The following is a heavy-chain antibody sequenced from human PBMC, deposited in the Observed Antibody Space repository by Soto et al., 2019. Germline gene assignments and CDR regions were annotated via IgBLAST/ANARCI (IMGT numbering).Heavy chain of an antibody. CDR2: IYPGDSDT. Sequence: GESLKISCKGSGYSFISYWIGWVRQMPGKGLEWMGIIYPGDSDTRYSPSFQGQVTISADKSISTAYLQWSSLKASDTAMYYCARRYYYGSGTPRGAFDIWGQGTMVTVSS. D-gene: IGHD3-10*01. CDR3: ARRYYYGSGTPRGAFDI. V-gene: IGHV5-51*01. CDR1: GYSFISYW. J-gene: IGHJ3*02.